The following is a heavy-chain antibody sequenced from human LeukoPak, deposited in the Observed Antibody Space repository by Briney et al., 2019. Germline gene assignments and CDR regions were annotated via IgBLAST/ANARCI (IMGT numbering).Heavy chain of an antibody. Sequence: SETLSLTCTVSGGSISNYYWSWIRQPPGKGLEWLGYVYNSGSTHYNPSLKSRVTISADTSKNQFSLNLTSVTAADTAVYYCARAYSSSWYWNWFDPWGQGTLVTVSS. CDR2: VYNSGST. V-gene: IGHV4-59*01. CDR3: ARAYSSSWYWNWFDP. CDR1: GGSISNYY. D-gene: IGHD6-13*01. J-gene: IGHJ5*02.